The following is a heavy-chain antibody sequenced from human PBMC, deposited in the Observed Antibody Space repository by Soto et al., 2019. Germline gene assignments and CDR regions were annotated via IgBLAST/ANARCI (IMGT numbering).Heavy chain of an antibody. Sequence: QAHLVQSGPEVKKPGASVKVSCKGSGYIFTSYGIAWVRQAPGQGLEWMGWISAQNGNTEYAQKFQGRVTVTRDTSPSTAHLELRGLRSDDTALYYCARGRYGDYWGQGALVTVSS. D-gene: IGHD4-17*01. CDR1: GYIFTSYG. CDR2: ISAQNGNT. V-gene: IGHV1-18*01. J-gene: IGHJ4*02. CDR3: ARGRYGDY.